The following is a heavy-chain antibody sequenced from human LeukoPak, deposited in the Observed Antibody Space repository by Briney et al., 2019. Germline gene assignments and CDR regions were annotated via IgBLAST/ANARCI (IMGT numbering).Heavy chain of an antibody. CDR3: VIGSSGYYYYFDY. CDR2: IIPIFGTA. D-gene: IGHD3-22*01. V-gene: IGHV1-69*13. Sequence: SVKVSCKASGGAFSSYAISWVRQAPGQGLEWMGGIIPIFGTANYAQKFQGRVTITADESTSTAYMELSSLRSEDTAVYYCVIGSSGYYYYFDYWGQGTLVTVSS. CDR1: GGAFSSYA. J-gene: IGHJ4*02.